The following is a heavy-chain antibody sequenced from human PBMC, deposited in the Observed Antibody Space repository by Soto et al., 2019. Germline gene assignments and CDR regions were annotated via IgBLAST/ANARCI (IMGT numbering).Heavy chain of an antibody. J-gene: IGHJ6*03. CDR3: TTDSNQYYYYYYMDV. V-gene: IGHV3-15*07. CDR1: GFTFSNAW. CDR2: IKSKTDGGTT. D-gene: IGHD2-2*01. Sequence: GGSLRLSCAASGFTFSNAWMNWVRQAPGKGLEWVGRIKSKTDGGTTDYAAPVKGRFTISRDDSKNTLYLQMNSLKTEDTAVYYCTTDSNQYYYYYYMDVWGKGTTVTVS.